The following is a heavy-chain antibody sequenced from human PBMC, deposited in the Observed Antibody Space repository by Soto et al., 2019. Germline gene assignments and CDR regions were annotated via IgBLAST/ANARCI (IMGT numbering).Heavy chain of an antibody. CDR2: INHSGST. Sequence: SETLSLTCAVHGGSFSGYYWSWIRQPPGKGLEWIGEINHSGSTNYNPSLKSRVTISVDTSKNQFSLKLSSVTAADTAVYYCARLPLRYFDWLLTQSGMDVWGQGTTVTVSS. J-gene: IGHJ6*02. CDR3: ARLPLRYFDWLLTQSGMDV. D-gene: IGHD3-9*01. V-gene: IGHV4-34*01. CDR1: GGSFSGYY.